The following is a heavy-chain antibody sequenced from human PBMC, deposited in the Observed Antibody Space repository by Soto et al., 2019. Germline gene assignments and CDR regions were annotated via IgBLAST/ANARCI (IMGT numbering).Heavy chain of an antibody. CDR3: ARDMGFGLSDY. Sequence: QVQLVQSGAEVKKPGASVKVSCKASGYTFTSYAMYWVRQAPGQRLEWMGWINAGNGNTKYSQKFQGRVTITRDRSATTAYMELSSLRSEDTAVYHCARDMGFGLSDYWGQGTLVTVSS. CDR2: INAGNGNT. D-gene: IGHD3-10*01. J-gene: IGHJ4*02. V-gene: IGHV1-3*01. CDR1: GYTFTSYA.